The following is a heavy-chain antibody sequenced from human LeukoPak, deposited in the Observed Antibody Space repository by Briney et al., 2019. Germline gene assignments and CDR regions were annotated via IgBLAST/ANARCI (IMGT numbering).Heavy chain of an antibody. CDR2: ISGTSTYI. D-gene: IGHD4-17*01. Sequence: GGSLRLSCAASGFTFSSHSMNWVRQAPGKGLEWVSSISGTSTYIYYADSVKGRFTISRDNSKNTLYLQMNSLRAEDTAVYYCAKDLNPYDYGDYFDYWGQGTLVTVSS. CDR3: AKDLNPYDYGDYFDY. V-gene: IGHV3-21*04. CDR1: GFTFSSHS. J-gene: IGHJ4*02.